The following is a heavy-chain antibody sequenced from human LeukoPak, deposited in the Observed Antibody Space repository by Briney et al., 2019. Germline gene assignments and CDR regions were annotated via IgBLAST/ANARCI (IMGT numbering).Heavy chain of an antibody. J-gene: IGHJ4*02. CDR2: MSGGGGST. CDR3: AKTLWGLTLLSSDY. V-gene: IGHV3-23*01. Sequence: GGSLRLSCAASGFTFSSYAMIWVRQAPGKGLEWVSGMSGGGGSTYYADSVKGRFTISRDNSKNTLYLHMNSLRLEDTAVYWCAKTLWGLTLLSSDYWGQGTLVTVSS. CDR1: GFTFSSYA. D-gene: IGHD3-16*01.